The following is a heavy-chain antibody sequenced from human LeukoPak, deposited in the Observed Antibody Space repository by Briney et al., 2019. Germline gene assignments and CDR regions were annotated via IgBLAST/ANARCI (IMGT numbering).Heavy chain of an antibody. Sequence: ASVKVSCKASGYTFTSYAINWVRQAPGQGLEWMGWTNTNTGNPTFAQGFTGRFVFSLDTSVSTAYLQISSLKTEDTAVYYCARDRTLFDYWGQGTLVTVSS. V-gene: IGHV7-4-1*02. CDR2: TNTNTGNP. CDR3: ARDRTLFDY. J-gene: IGHJ4*02. D-gene: IGHD1-7*01. CDR1: GYTFTSYA.